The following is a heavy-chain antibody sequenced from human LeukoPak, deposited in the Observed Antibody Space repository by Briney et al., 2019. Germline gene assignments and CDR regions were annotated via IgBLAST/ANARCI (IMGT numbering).Heavy chain of an antibody. Sequence: GGSLRLSCGTPRFTFSRYDMHWVRQAPGKGLEWVTFIRYDGSYRSYGDSVKGRFTIFRDNSKNTLYLQMNSLRVDDTAVYYCVKGGDYNYLLESWGQGTLVTVSS. J-gene: IGHJ4*02. D-gene: IGHD4-17*01. CDR1: RFTFSRYD. CDR3: VKGGDYNYLLES. V-gene: IGHV3-30*02. CDR2: IRYDGSYR.